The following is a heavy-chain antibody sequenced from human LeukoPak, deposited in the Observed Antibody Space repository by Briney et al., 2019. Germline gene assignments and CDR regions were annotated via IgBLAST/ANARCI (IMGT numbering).Heavy chain of an antibody. CDR2: INPNSGGT. V-gene: IGHV1-2*02. CDR3: AGPSKGIAAAAYYYYYYMDV. J-gene: IGHJ6*03. D-gene: IGHD6-13*01. CDR1: GYTFTGYY. Sequence: GASVKVSCKASGYTFTGYYMHWVRQAPGQGLEWMGWINPNSGGTNYAQKFQGRVTMTRDTSISTAYMELSRLRSDDTAVYYCAGPSKGIAAAAYYYYYYMDVWGKGTTVTVSS.